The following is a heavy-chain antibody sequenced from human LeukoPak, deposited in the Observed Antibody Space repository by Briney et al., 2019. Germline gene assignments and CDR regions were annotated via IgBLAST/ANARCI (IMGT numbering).Heavy chain of an antibody. J-gene: IGHJ4*02. Sequence: PGGSLRLSCVVSRLTFSGYWMRWVRQAPGKGLEWVAAINKDGSEKRYVDSVEGRFTISRDNARNSVYLQMTSLGAEDTAVYYCATYTQHFGAPGGADYWGLGTLDTVSS. CDR3: ATYTQHFGAPGGADY. V-gene: IGHV3-7*03. CDR1: RLTFSGYW. D-gene: IGHD2-8*02. CDR2: INKDGSEK.